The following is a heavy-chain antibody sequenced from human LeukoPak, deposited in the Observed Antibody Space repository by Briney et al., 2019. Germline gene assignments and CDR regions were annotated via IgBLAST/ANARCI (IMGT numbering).Heavy chain of an antibody. D-gene: IGHD6-19*01. V-gene: IGHV5-51*01. J-gene: IGHJ6*03. CDR2: IYPGDSDT. CDR3: ARQSSGWSPYYYYYMDV. CDR1: GYSFTSFW. Sequence: GESLKISCKGSGYSFTSFWIGWVRQMPGEGLEWMGIIYPGDSDTRYSPSFQGQVTISADKSNSTAYLQWSSLKASDTAMYYCARQSSGWSPYYYYYMDVWGKGTTVTISS.